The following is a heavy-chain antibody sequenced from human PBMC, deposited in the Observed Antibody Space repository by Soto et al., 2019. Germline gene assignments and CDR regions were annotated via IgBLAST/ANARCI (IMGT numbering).Heavy chain of an antibody. Sequence: QVQLQESGPGLVKPSETLSLTCTVSGGSISSYYWSWIRQPPGKGPEWIGYIHYSGSTNYNPSLKSRVTISVDTSKNQFSLKLNSVTAADTAVYYCARPHGGSSGWDNWFDPWGQGTLVTVSS. CDR3: ARPHGGSSGWDNWFDP. J-gene: IGHJ5*02. CDR1: GGSISSYY. D-gene: IGHD6-25*01. CDR2: IHYSGST. V-gene: IGHV4-59*01.